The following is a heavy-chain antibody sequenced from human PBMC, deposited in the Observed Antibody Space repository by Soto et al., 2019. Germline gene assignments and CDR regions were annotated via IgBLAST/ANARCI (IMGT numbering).Heavy chain of an antibody. CDR3: ARGGSYYDSWTGQYYFDY. CDR2: INAGDGNT. Sequence: VKVSCKASGYTFTDSAIHWVRQAPGQRLEWMGWINAGDGNTKCSQNFQGRVTITRDTSASTAYMELSSLSSGDTAVYYCARGGSYYDSWTGQYYFDYWGQGTLVTVSS. V-gene: IGHV1-3*01. D-gene: IGHD3-3*01. CDR1: GYTFTDSA. J-gene: IGHJ4*02.